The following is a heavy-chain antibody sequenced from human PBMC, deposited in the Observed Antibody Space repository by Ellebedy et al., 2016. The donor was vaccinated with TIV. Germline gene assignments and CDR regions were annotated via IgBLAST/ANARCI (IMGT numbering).Heavy chain of an antibody. CDR2: IFTDGST. Sequence: SETLSLXXTVSGGSISNYFWAWIRQPAAKGLEWIGRIFTDGSTTYNPSLKSRVTMSVDTSKNQFSLKLNSVTAADTAVYYCVRDSGASGSYLNLDYWGQGTLVSVSS. D-gene: IGHD3-10*01. CDR3: VRDSGASGSYLNLDY. CDR1: GGSISNYF. V-gene: IGHV4-4*07. J-gene: IGHJ4*02.